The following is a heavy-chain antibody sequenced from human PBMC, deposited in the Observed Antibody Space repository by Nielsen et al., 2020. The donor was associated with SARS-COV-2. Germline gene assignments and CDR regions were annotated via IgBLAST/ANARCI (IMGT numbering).Heavy chain of an antibody. CDR2: ISAYNGNR. V-gene: IGHV1-18*01. CDR1: GYTFTNYG. Sequence: SVKVSCKASGYTFTNYGISWVRQAPGQGLEWVGWISAYNGNRNYVQKFQGRVTMTTDTYTNTAYMELRSLKSDDTAVYYCARGTGEDYWGQGTLVTVSS. CDR3: ARGTGEDY. D-gene: IGHD1-26*01. J-gene: IGHJ4*02.